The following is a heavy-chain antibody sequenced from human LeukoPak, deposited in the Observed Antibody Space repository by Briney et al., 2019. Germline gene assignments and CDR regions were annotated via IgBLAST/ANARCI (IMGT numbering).Heavy chain of an antibody. Sequence: SETLSLTCAVYGGSFSGYYWSWIRQPPGKGLEWIGEINHSGSTNYNPSLKSRVTISVDTSKNQFSLKLSSVTAADTAVYYCARTNYYDSSGYYYRDAFDIWGQGTMVTVSS. CDR1: GGSFSGYY. D-gene: IGHD3-22*01. CDR2: INHSGST. V-gene: IGHV4-34*01. CDR3: ARTNYYDSSGYYYRDAFDI. J-gene: IGHJ3*02.